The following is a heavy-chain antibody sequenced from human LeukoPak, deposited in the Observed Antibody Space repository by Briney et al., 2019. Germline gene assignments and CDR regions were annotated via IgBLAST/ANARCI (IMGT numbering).Heavy chain of an antibody. CDR1: GFTFSSYA. D-gene: IGHD3-3*01. V-gene: IGHV3-23*01. Sequence: GGSLRLSCAASGFTFSSYAMSWVRQAPGKGLEWVSAISGSGGSTYYADSVKGRFTISRDNSKNTLYLQMNSLRAEDTAVYYCARDRSGYRYFDYWGQGTLVTVSS. CDR2: ISGSGGST. CDR3: ARDRSGYRYFDY. J-gene: IGHJ4*02.